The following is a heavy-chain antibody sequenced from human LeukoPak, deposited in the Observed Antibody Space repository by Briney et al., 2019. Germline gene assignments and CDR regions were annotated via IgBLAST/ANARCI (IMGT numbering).Heavy chain of an antibody. D-gene: IGHD3-10*01. V-gene: IGHV4-34*01. CDR1: GGSFSGYY. J-gene: IGHJ4*02. CDR2: INHSGST. Sequence: SETLSLTCAVYGGSFSGYYWSWIRQPPGKGLEWIGEINHSGSTNYNPSLKSRVTISVDKSKNQFSLKLSSVTAADTAVYYCARVGLTMVRGVISSFDYWGQGTQVTVSS. CDR3: ARVGLTMVRGVISSFDY.